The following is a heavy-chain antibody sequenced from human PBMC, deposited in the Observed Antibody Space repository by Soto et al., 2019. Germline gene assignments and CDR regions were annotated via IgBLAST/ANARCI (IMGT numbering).Heavy chain of an antibody. CDR1: GFSLSTSGVG. CDR3: PHSEFDYGGNPLGYLAF. D-gene: IGHD4-17*01. Sequence: SGPTLVNPTQTLTLTCTFSGFSLSTSGVGVGWIRQPPGKALEWLALIYWDDDKRYSPSLKSRLTITKDTSKNQVVLTLTNMDPVDTATFFCPHSEFDYGGNPLGYLAFWARGTLAPVSA. V-gene: IGHV2-5*02. CDR2: IYWDDDK. J-gene: IGHJ4*02.